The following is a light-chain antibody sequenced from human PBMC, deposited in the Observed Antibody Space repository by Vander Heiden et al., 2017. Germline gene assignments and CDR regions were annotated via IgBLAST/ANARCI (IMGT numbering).Light chain of an antibody. CDR1: QSISSY. J-gene: IGKJ1*01. Sequence: DIQMTQSPSSLSASVGDRVTITCRASQSISSYLNWYQQKPGKAPKLLIYAASSLEGGLPSRFSGSGSGTDFTLTISSLQPEDFATYYCQQSYSTPPTFGQGTKVEIK. V-gene: IGKV1-39*01. CDR3: QQSYSTPPT. CDR2: AAS.